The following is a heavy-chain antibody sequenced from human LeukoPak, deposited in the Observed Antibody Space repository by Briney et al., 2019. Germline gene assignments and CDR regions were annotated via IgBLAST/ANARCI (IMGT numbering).Heavy chain of an antibody. Sequence: ASVKVSCKASGYTFTSYDINWVRQATGQGLEWMGWINPNSGNTGYAHKFQGRVTITRNTSKSTAYMELISLRSEDTAVYYCARGPDYGDFSFYFCLDVWGKGTTVSVSS. D-gene: IGHD4-17*01. CDR1: GYTFTSYD. CDR3: ARGPDYGDFSFYFCLDV. CDR2: INPNSGNT. J-gene: IGHJ6*03. V-gene: IGHV1-8*01.